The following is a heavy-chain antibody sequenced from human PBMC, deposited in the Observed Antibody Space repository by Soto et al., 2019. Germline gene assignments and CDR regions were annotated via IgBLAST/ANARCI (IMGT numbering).Heavy chain of an antibody. CDR1: GYTFTSYG. J-gene: IGHJ4*02. D-gene: IGHD1-26*01. V-gene: IGHV1-18*01. Sequence: QVQLVQSGAEVKKPGASVKVSCKASGYTFTSYGISWVRQAPGQGREWMGWISAYNGNTNYAQKLQGRVTMTTDTSTSTANMKLRSRRSDDTYVYYCARDLIVGATPPYYFDYWGQGTLVTVSS. CDR2: ISAYNGNT. CDR3: ARDLIVGATPPYYFDY.